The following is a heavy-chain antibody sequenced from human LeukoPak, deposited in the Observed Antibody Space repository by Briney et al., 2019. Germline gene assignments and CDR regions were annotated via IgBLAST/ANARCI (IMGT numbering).Heavy chain of an antibody. J-gene: IGHJ4*02. D-gene: IGHD3-10*01. CDR1: GFTFSNYW. Sequence: GGSLRLSCAASGFTFSNYWIHWVRQAPGKGLVWVSRIDNAGSITTYADSVKGRFTNSRDNAENTLYLQMNSLRVEDTAVYYCARDRGPRTGFMVREAYDYWGQGTLVTVSS. CDR2: IDNAGSIT. V-gene: IGHV3-74*03. CDR3: ARDRGPRTGFMVREAYDY.